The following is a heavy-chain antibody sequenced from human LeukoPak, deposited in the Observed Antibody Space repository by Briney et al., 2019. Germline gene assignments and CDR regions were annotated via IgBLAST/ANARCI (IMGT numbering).Heavy chain of an antibody. J-gene: IGHJ4*02. Sequence: GGSLRLSCAASGFTFSSYAMSWVRQAPGKGLEWVSAISGSGGRTYYADSVKGRFTISRDNSKNTLYLRMNSLRAEDTAVYYCAKATGNYYDSSGYLDYWGQGTLVTVSS. V-gene: IGHV3-23*01. CDR3: AKATGNYYDSSGYLDY. CDR1: GFTFSSYA. D-gene: IGHD3-22*01. CDR2: ISGSGGRT.